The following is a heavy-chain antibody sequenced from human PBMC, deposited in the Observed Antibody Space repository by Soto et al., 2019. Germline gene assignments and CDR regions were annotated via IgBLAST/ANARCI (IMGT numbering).Heavy chain of an antibody. J-gene: IGHJ6*02. CDR3: ARGSSIAGVHYGMDV. D-gene: IGHD6-6*01. CDR1: GGSISSGGYY. V-gene: IGHV4-31*03. Sequence: PSETLSLSCTVSGGSISSGGYYWTWIRQHPGKGLEWIGYNYYSGITYYNPSLKSRVTISLDTSKNQFSLKLSSVTAADTAVYYCARGSSIAGVHYGMDVWGQGTTLTVSS. CDR2: NYYSGIT.